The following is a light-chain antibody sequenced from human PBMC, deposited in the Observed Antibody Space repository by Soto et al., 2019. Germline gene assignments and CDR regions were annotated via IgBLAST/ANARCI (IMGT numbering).Light chain of an antibody. J-gene: IGLJ1*01. CDR3: AAWDVSLNGLYV. CDR2: NDN. Sequence: QSVLTQPPSASETPGQTVSISCSGSSSNIGSSSVNWYQQSPGTAPKLLIYNDNQWPSGVPDRFSGSRSGTSASLAISGLQSEDEADYYCAAWDVSLNGLYVFGTGTKVTVL. V-gene: IGLV1-44*01. CDR1: SSNIGSSS.